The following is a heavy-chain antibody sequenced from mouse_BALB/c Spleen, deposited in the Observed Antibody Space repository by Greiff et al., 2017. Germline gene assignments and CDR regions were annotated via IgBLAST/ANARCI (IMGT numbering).Heavy chain of an antibody. CDR1: GYAFSSYW. Sequence: VQLQQSGAELVRPGSSVKISCKASGYAFSSYWMNWVKQRPGQGLEWIGQIYPGDGDTNYNGKFKGKATLTADKSSSTAYMQLSSLTSEDSAVYFCARGVTTVVDYAMDYWGQGTSVTVSS. CDR2: IYPGDGDT. J-gene: IGHJ4*01. CDR3: ARGVTTVVDYAMDY. D-gene: IGHD1-1*01. V-gene: IGHV1-80*01.